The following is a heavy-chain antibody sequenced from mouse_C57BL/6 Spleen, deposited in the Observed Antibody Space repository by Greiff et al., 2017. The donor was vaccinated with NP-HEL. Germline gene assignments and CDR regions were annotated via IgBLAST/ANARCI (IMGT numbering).Heavy chain of an antibody. D-gene: IGHD1-1*01. CDR2: IYPGNSDT. CDR1: GYTFTSYW. V-gene: IGHV1-5*01. CDR3: IITTVVAYYFDY. Sequence: EVQVVESGTVLARPGASVKMSCKTSGYTFTSYWMHWVKQRPGQGLEWIGAIYPGNSDTSYNQKFKGKAKLTAVTSASTAYMELSSLTNEDSAVYYCIITTVVAYYFDYWGQGTTLTVSS. J-gene: IGHJ2*01.